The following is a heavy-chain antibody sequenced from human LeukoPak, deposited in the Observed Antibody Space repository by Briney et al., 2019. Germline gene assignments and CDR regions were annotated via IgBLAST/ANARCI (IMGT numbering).Heavy chain of an antibody. CDR1: GGSISSNSYY. CDR3: ARGSTYSSGWYTGFDY. CDR2: ISSSGSTI. D-gene: IGHD6-19*01. Sequence: LSLTCAVSGGSISSNSYYWGWIRQPPGKGLEWVSYISSSGSTIYYADSVKGRFTISRDNAKNSLYLQMNSLRAEDTAVYYCARGSTYSSGWYTGFDYWGQGTLVTVSS. J-gene: IGHJ4*02. V-gene: IGHV3-11*04.